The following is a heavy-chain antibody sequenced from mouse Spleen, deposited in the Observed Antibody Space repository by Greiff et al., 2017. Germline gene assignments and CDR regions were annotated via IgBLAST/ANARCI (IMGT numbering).Heavy chain of an antibody. D-gene: IGHD2-1*01. Sequence: VQLQQSGAELVRPGASVKLSCTASGFNIKDDYMHWVKQRPEQGLEWIGWIDPENGDTEYASKFQGKATITADTSSNTAYLQLSSLTSEDTAVYYCTRGIYYGNYGGNAMDYWGQGTSVTVSS. V-gene: IGHV14-4*01. J-gene: IGHJ4*01. CDR3: TRGIYYGNYGGNAMDY. CDR2: IDPENGDT. CDR1: GFNIKDDY.